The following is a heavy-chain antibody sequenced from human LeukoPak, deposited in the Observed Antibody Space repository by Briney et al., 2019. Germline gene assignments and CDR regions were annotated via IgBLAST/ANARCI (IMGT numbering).Heavy chain of an antibody. CDR1: GGTFSSYA. D-gene: IGHD3-22*01. CDR3: AVPYYYDSSGYPTGLDP. V-gene: IGHV1-69*05. Sequence: SVKVSCKASGGTFSSYAISLVRQAPGQGLEWMGGIIPIFGTANYAQKFQGRVTITTDESTSTAYMELSSLRSEDTAEYYCAVPYYYDSSGYPTGLDPWGQGTLVTVSS. J-gene: IGHJ5*02. CDR2: IIPIFGTA.